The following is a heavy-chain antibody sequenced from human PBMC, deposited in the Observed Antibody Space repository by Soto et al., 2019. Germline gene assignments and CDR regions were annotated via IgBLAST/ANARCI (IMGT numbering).Heavy chain of an antibody. CDR1: GYTFTSYG. J-gene: IGHJ5*02. D-gene: IGHD6-13*01. Sequence: QVQLVQSGAEVKKPGASVKVSCKASGYTFTSYGISWVRQAPGQGLEWMGWISAYNGNTNYAQKLQGRVTMTTDTATSPAYMELRSVRSDDSAVYYCARDIRWAAAGNWFDPWGQGTLVTVSS. V-gene: IGHV1-18*01. CDR2: ISAYNGNT. CDR3: ARDIRWAAAGNWFDP.